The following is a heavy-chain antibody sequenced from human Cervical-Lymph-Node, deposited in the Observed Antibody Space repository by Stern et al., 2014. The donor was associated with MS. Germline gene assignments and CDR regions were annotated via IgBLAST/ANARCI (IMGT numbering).Heavy chain of an antibody. V-gene: IGHV5-51*03. CDR2: IYPGDSDI. CDR3: ARWSVACDY. D-gene: IGHD2-21*01. J-gene: IGHJ4*02. Sequence: VQLVQSGAELKEPGESLKISCKTSGYNFINYWIAWVRQVPGKGLEWIGIIYPGDSDIRYSPSFQGHVTMSVDKSKTTAYLQWKSLKASATAVYYCARWSVACDYWGQGALITVSS. CDR1: GYNFINYW.